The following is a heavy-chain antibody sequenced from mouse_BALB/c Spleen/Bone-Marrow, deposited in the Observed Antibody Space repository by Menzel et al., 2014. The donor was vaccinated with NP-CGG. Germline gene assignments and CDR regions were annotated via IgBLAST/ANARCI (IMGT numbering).Heavy chain of an antibody. V-gene: IGHV1-7*01. J-gene: IGHJ3*01. D-gene: IGHD2-1*01. CDR1: GYTFTRYW. CDR2: INPSTGYT. Sequence: VQLQQSGAELAKPGASVKMSCKASGYTFTRYWMHWVKQRPGQGLEWIGYINPSTGYTEYNQKFKDKATLTADKSSSTAYMRLSGLASEDSAGYYCVCGNYYPAYWGQGTLVTVSA. CDR3: VCGNYYPAY.